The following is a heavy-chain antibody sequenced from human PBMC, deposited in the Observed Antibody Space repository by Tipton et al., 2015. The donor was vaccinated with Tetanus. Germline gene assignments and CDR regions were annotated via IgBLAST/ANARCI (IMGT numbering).Heavy chain of an antibody. D-gene: IGHD3-3*01. J-gene: IGHJ4*02. V-gene: IGHV4-61*01. CDR1: GGSVSSGSYY. CDR3: ARIHDFWSGYFDF. CDR2: ILYGGST. Sequence: TLSLTCTVSGGSVSSGSYYWAWIRQPPGKGLEYIGYILYGGSTHYSPSLKSRVTVSADPSKNQFSLKLSSVTAADTAVYYCARIHDFWSGYFDFWDQGTLVTVSS.